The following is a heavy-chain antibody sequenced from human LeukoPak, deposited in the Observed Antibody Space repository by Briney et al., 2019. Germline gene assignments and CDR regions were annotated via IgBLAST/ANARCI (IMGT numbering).Heavy chain of an antibody. Sequence: PSVTLSLTCTVSGGSISSSSYYWGWIRQPPGKGLEWIGSIYHSGSTYYNPSLKSRVTIFVDTSQNQFSLRLSSVTAADTAVYYCARATSGPYWYFDYWGQGTLVIVSS. CDR1: GGSISSSSYY. J-gene: IGHJ4*02. D-gene: IGHD1-26*01. CDR3: ARATSGPYWYFDY. V-gene: IGHV4-39*01. CDR2: IYHSGST.